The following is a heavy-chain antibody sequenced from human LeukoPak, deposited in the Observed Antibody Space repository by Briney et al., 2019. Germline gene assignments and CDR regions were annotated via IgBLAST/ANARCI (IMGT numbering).Heavy chain of an antibody. CDR3: VKALRRQVWPPVGLAS. CDR2: ISHDERNE. Sequence: GGSLRLFCAASGFTFSAYGMHWVRQAPGKGLEWVAVISHDERNEFYADSVKGRFTISRDNSENTVFLEMNSLRVEDTAVYYCVKALRRQVWPPVGLASWGQGTLVTVSS. J-gene: IGHJ5*01. D-gene: IGHD5-18*01. CDR1: GFTFSAYG. V-gene: IGHV3-30*18.